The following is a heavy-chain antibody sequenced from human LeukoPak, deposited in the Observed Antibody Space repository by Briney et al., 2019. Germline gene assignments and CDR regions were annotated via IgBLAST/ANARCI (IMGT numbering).Heavy chain of an antibody. Sequence: GRSLRLSCAASGFTFSSYSMNWVRQAPGKGLEWVSSISSSSSYIYYADSVKGRFTISRDNAKNSLYLQMNSLRAEDTAVYYCARDKSSGQIDYWGQGTLVTVSP. D-gene: IGHD3-22*01. CDR2: ISSSSSYI. CDR1: GFTFSSYS. V-gene: IGHV3-21*01. CDR3: ARDKSSGQIDY. J-gene: IGHJ4*02.